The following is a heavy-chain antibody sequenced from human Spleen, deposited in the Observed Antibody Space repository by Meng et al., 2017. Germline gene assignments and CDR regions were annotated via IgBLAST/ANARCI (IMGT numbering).Heavy chain of an antibody. D-gene: IGHD2-15*01. CDR3: ARDQDSPQVMDV. J-gene: IGHJ6*02. CDR2: MSYSAST. CDR1: GVSIRSSSDY. V-gene: IGHV4-39*06. Sequence: GSLRLSCTVSGVSIRSSSDYWGWIRQPPGKGLEWIGSMSYSASTYYNPSLKSRVTISVDTAKNQFTRGQSTVTAADTAVYYCARDQDSPQVMDVWGQGTTVTVSS.